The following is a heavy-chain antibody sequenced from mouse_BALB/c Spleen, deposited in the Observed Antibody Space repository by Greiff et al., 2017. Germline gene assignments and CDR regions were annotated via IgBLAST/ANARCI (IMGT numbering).Heavy chain of an antibody. D-gene: IGHD3-3*01. CDR2: ISSGGST. Sequence: DVKLVESGGGLVKPGGSLKLSCAASGFTFSSYAMSWVRQTPEKRLEWVASISSGGSTYYPDSVKGRFTISRDNARNILYLQMSSLRSEDTAMYYCARKGDDAMDYWGQGTSVTVSS. CDR3: ARKGDDAMDY. CDR1: GFTFSSYA. J-gene: IGHJ4*01. V-gene: IGHV5-6-5*01.